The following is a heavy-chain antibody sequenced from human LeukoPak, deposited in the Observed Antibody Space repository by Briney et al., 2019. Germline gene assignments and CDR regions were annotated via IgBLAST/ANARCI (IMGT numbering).Heavy chain of an antibody. CDR1: GYTFTGYF. Sequence: GASVKVSCKASGYTFTGYFMHWVRQAPGQGLEWMGWINPNSGGTNYAQKFQGRVTMTRDTSISTAYMELSRLRSDDTAVYYCARTYDSLTGYSYFDYWGQGTLVTVSS. D-gene: IGHD3-9*01. J-gene: IGHJ4*02. CDR2: INPNSGGT. V-gene: IGHV1-2*02. CDR3: ARTYDSLTGYSYFDY.